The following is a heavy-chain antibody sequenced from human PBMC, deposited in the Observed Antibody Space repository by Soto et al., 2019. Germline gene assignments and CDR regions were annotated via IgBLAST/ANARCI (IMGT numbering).Heavy chain of an antibody. D-gene: IGHD6-19*01. CDR3: AGIWIGKVEHDAPGIAVAGHRAFDI. J-gene: IGHJ3*02. CDR1: VGPFSRDF. CDR2: IWYEGSKK. Sequence: PRRPLTPSSPASVGPFSRDFVDGVRPAPGKGLEWVAVIWYEGSKKYYADSVKGRFTISRDNSKNTLYLQMNSLRAEDTAVYYCAGIWIGKVEHDAPGIAVAGHRAFDIWGQGTMVTVSS. V-gene: IGHV3-33*01.